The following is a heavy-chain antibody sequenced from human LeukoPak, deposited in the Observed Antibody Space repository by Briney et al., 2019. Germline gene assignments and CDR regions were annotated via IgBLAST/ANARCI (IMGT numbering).Heavy chain of an antibody. D-gene: IGHD6-13*01. CDR3: ARDGGSWYMARENWFDP. CDR1: GYTFTSYD. CDR2: MNPNSGNT. J-gene: IGHJ5*02. V-gene: IGHV1-8*01. Sequence: ASVKVSCKASGYTFTSYDINWVRQATGQGLEWMGWMNPNSGNTGYAQKFQGRVTMTRNTSISTAYMELSSLRSEDTAVYYCARDGGSWYMARENWFDPWGQGTLVTVSS.